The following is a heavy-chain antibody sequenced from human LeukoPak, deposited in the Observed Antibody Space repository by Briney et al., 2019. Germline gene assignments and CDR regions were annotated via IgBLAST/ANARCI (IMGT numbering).Heavy chain of an antibody. Sequence: SETLSLTCAVSGGSFSDYYWSWIRQPPGRGLEWIGEINHSGDTNYNSSLQGRVSLSVDTSRNQFSLILSSITAADTAIYYCASNKYPVQAFDIWGQGTMVTVSS. J-gene: IGHJ3*02. CDR3: ASNKYPVQAFDI. D-gene: IGHD1/OR15-1a*01. CDR2: INHSGDT. V-gene: IGHV4-34*01. CDR1: GGSFSDYY.